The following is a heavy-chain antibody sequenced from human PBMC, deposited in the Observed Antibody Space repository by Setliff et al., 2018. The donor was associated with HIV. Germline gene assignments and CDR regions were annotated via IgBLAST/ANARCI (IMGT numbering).Heavy chain of an antibody. V-gene: IGHV4-39*01. CDR3: VRHTRDTSLAHYYYYIDV. CDR1: GGSISTNSYY. CDR2: VHNSGGT. D-gene: IGHD5-18*01. Sequence: CTVSGGSISTNSYYWGWIRQSPGKGLEWVGNVHNSGGTNYNPSLKSRVSISVDTSKNQFSLNVNSVTAPDTAVYYCVRHTRDTSLAHYYYYIDVWGKGTTVTVSS. J-gene: IGHJ6*03.